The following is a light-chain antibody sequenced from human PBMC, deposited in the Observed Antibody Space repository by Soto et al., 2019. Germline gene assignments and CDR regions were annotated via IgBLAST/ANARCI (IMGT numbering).Light chain of an antibody. CDR1: ISDVGGYNY. J-gene: IGLJ2*01. Sequence: QSALTQPASVSGSPGQSITISCTGTISDVGGYNYVSWYQHHPGKAPKLIIFDVSHWPSGVSDRFSGSKSGNTASLTISGLQAEDEADYYCSSYASSSTVLFGGGTKVTVL. CDR2: DVS. CDR3: SSYASSSTVL. V-gene: IGLV2-14*03.